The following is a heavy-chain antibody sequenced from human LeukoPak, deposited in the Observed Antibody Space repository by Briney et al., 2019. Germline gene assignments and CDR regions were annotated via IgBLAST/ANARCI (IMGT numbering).Heavy chain of an antibody. CDR2: IYTSGST. D-gene: IGHD5-12*01. J-gene: IGHJ6*03. V-gene: IGHV4-61*02. Sequence: ASETLSLTCTVSGGSISSGSYYWSWIRQPAGKGLEWIGRIYTSGSTNYNPSLKSRVTISVDTSKNQFSLKLSSVTAADTAVYYCARGLSVDIVATTVYYYYYMDVWGKGTTVTISS. CDR3: ARGLSVDIVATTVYYYYYMDV. CDR1: GGSISSGSYY.